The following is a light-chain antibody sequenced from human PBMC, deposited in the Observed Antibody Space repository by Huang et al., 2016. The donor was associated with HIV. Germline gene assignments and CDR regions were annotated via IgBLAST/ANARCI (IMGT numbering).Light chain of an antibody. Sequence: EIILTQSPAILSLSPGERATLSCRASQSVSASNLAWYQQKLGQAPRLLIYGATTRATGSADRISASGSGTDFTLTISRLEPEDFAVYYCQHYGTLFTFGQGTEVEIK. CDR2: GAT. CDR3: QHYGTLFT. J-gene: IGKJ2*01. V-gene: IGKV3-20*01. CDR1: QSVSASN.